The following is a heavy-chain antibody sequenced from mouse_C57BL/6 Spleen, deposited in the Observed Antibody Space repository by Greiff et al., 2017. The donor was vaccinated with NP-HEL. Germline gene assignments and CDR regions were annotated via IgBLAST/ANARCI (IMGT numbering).Heavy chain of an antibody. CDR1: GYTFTSYW. D-gene: IGHD2-12*01. V-gene: IGHV1-64*01. J-gene: IGHJ3*01. CDR2: IHPTSGST. Sequence: QVQLQQPGAELVKPGASVKLSCKASGYTFTSYWMHWVKQRPGQGLEWIGMIHPTSGSTNYNEKLKSKATLTVDKSSSSASMQLNSLTSEDSAVNCCADSYDGGSRCAYWGEGTLVTVSA. CDR3: ADSYDGGSRCAY.